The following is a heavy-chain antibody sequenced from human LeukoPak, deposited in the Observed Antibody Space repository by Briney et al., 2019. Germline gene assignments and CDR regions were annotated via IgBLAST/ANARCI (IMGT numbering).Heavy chain of an antibody. CDR2: IKQDGSDK. D-gene: IGHD2-15*01. CDR1: GFTFSSYA. Sequence: GGSQRLSCAASGFTFSSYAMSRVRQAPGKGLEWVANIKQDGSDKYYVDSLKGRFTVSRDNAKNSLYLQINSLRVGDTAVYFCARVGAATFYWYYMDVWGKGTTVTVSS. V-gene: IGHV3-7*01. J-gene: IGHJ6*03. CDR3: ARVGAATFYWYYMDV.